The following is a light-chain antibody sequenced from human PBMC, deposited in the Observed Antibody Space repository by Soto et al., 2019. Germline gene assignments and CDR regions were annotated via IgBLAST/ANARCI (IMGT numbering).Light chain of an antibody. Sequence: DIQMTQSPSTLSASVGDRVTITCRASQSISSWLAWYQQKPGKAPKLLIYKASSLQSGVPSRFGGSGSGTEFTLTISSLQPDDFATYYCQQYNIYSPTWTFGQGTKVEIK. CDR2: KAS. V-gene: IGKV1-5*03. J-gene: IGKJ1*01. CDR1: QSISSW. CDR3: QQYNIYSPTWT.